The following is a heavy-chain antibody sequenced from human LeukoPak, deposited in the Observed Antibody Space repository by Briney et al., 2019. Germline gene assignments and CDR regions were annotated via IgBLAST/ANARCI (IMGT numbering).Heavy chain of an antibody. CDR2: TYYRSTWYN. J-gene: IGHJ5*02. CDR1: GDSVSSNSVT. Sequence: SQTLSLTCAISGDSVSSNSVTWNWIRQSPSRGLEWLGRTYYRSTWYNDYAASVRGRIAVNPDTSKNQFSLHLNSVTPEDTAVYYCARRLTQYDCFDPWGQGILVTVSS. CDR3: ARRLTQYDCFDP. V-gene: IGHV6-1*01. D-gene: IGHD2-2*01.